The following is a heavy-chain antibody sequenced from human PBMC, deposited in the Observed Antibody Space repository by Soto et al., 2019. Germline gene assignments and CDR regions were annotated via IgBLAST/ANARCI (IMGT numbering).Heavy chain of an antibody. D-gene: IGHD6-13*01. Sequence: PGGSLRLSCAASGFTFSSYSMNWVRQAPGKGLEWVSYISSSSSTIYYADSVKGRFTISRDNAKNSLYLQMNSLRAEDTAVYYCARDRAAAAPSFDYWGQGTLVTVSS. J-gene: IGHJ4*02. CDR3: ARDRAAAAPSFDY. V-gene: IGHV3-48*01. CDR2: ISSSSSTI. CDR1: GFTFSSYS.